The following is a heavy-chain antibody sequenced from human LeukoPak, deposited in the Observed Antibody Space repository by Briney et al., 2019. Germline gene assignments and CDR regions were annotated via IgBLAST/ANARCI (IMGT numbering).Heavy chain of an antibody. J-gene: IGHJ4*02. CDR3: AKGTYSSSPRDY. Sequence: PGGSLRLSCAASGFTFSSYAMSWVRQAPGKGLEWVSAISGSGGSTYYAGSVKGRFTISRDNSKSTLYLQMNSLRAADTAVYYCAKGTYSSSPRDYWGQGTLVTVSS. D-gene: IGHD6-6*01. V-gene: IGHV3-23*01. CDR1: GFTFSSYA. CDR2: ISGSGGST.